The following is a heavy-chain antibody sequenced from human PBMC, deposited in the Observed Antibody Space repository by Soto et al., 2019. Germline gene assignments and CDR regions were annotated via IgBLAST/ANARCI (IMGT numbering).Heavy chain of an antibody. V-gene: IGHV4-59*01. CDR2: IYYSGST. J-gene: IGHJ4*02. D-gene: IGHD5-18*01. Sequence: SETLSLTCTVSGGSISHFYWSWIRQSPGKGLEWIGYIYYSGSTNYNPSLKSRVTISVDTSKNQFSLKLSSVTAADTAVYYCVRAGSGYSYGQIIDYWGQGTLVTVSS. CDR3: VRAGSGYSYGQIIDY. CDR1: GGSISHFY.